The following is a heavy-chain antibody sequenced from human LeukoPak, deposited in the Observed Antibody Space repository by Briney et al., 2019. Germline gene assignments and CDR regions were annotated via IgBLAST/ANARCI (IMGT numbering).Heavy chain of an antibody. CDR1: GYTFTCYG. CDR3: ARGGGYYYDSSGYPTGDY. CDR2: ISAYNGNT. J-gene: IGHJ4*02. V-gene: IGHV1-18*01. Sequence: ASVKVSCKASGYTFTCYGISWVRQAPGQGLEWMGWISAYNGNTNYAQKLQGRVTKTTDTSTSTAYMELRSLRSDDTAVYYCARGGGYYYDSSGYPTGDYWGQGTLVTVSS. D-gene: IGHD3-22*01.